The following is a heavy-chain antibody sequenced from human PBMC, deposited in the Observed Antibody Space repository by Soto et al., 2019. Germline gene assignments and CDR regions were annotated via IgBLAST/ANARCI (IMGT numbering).Heavy chain of an antibody. Sequence: SETLSLTCTVSGGSISSSSYYWDWIRQPPGKGLEWIGSIYYSGSTYYNPSLKSRVTISVDTSKNQFSLKLSSVTAADTAVYYCARLYGDYLDYWGQGTLVTVSS. CDR1: GGSISSSSYY. CDR3: ARLYGDYLDY. J-gene: IGHJ4*02. CDR2: IYYSGST. V-gene: IGHV4-39*01. D-gene: IGHD4-17*01.